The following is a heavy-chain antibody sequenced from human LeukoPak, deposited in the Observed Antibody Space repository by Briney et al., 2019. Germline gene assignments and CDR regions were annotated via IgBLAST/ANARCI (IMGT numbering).Heavy chain of an antibody. CDR2: INTDGSST. J-gene: IGHJ3*02. D-gene: IGHD3-10*01. CDR3: ARSYYPSDAFDI. Sequence: PGGSLRLSCAASGFTFSSYWMHWVRQAPGKGLVWVSRINTDGSSTSYADSVKGRFTISRDNAKNTLYLQMNSLRAEDTAVYYCARSYYPSDAFDIWGQGTMVTVSS. CDR1: GFTFSSYW. V-gene: IGHV3-74*01.